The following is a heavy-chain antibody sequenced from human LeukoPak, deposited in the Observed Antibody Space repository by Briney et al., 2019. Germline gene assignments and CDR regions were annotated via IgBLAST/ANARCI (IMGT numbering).Heavy chain of an antibody. V-gene: IGHV1-2*02. Sequence: ASVKVSCKASGYTFTGYYMHWVRQAPGQGLEWMGWINPNSGGTNYAQKFQGRVTMTRDTSISIVYMELSRLRFDDTAVYYCARDVGATTRWDYWGQGTLVTVSS. CDR2: INPNSGGT. CDR1: GYTFTGYY. D-gene: IGHD1-26*01. CDR3: ARDVGATTRWDY. J-gene: IGHJ4*02.